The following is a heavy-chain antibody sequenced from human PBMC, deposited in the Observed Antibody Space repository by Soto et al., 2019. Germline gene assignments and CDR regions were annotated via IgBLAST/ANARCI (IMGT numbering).Heavy chain of an antibody. CDR2: ISGSGGST. Sequence: PWGSLSLSRASSGGPFISYSMSLVRAAHAKGLEWVSVISGSGGSTYYADSVKGRFTISRDNSKNTLYLQMNSLRAEDTAVYYCAKDRGSGFWSGYFHYYYYYGMDVWGQGTTVTFSS. CDR3: AKDRGSGFWSGYFHYYYYYGMDV. CDR1: GGPFISYS. D-gene: IGHD3-3*01. J-gene: IGHJ6*02. V-gene: IGHV3-23*01.